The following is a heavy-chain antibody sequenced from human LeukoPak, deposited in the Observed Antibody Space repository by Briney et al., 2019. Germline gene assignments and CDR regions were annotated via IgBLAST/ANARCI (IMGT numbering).Heavy chain of an antibody. CDR2: IYYSGST. Sequence: SETLSLTCTVSSGSISTSNCYWGWIRQPPGKGLEWIGSIYYSGSTYYNPSLKSRVTISVDTSKNQFPLKLSSVTAADTAVYYCATGAAAGTRGAFDIWGQGTMVTVSS. CDR3: ATGAAAGTRGAFDI. V-gene: IGHV4-39*06. D-gene: IGHD6-13*01. CDR1: SGSISTSNCY. J-gene: IGHJ3*02.